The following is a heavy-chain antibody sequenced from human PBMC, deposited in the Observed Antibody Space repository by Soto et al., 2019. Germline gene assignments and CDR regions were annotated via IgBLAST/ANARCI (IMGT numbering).Heavy chain of an antibody. CDR3: ARESTGTTSMDV. D-gene: IGHD1-1*01. CDR2: MNPNSGNT. J-gene: IGHJ6*02. Sequence: QVQLVQSGAEVKKPGASVKVSCKASGYTFTSYDINWVRQATGQGLEWMGWMNPNSGNTGYAQKFRGRVTMTRNTSISTAYMELSSLSSEDTAVYYCARESTGTTSMDVWGQGTKVTPSS. CDR1: GYTFTSYD. V-gene: IGHV1-8*01.